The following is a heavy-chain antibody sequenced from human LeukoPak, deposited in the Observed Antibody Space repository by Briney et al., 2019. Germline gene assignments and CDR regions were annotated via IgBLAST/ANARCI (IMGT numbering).Heavy chain of an antibody. D-gene: IGHD6-13*01. V-gene: IGHV3-30*02. CDR3: ARAAYSSTWYSRYFDL. CDR1: GFTFSNYG. Sequence: GGSLRLSCAASGFTFSNYGIHWVRQAPGKGLEWVAFIQYDGSNKYYADSVKGRFTISRDNSKNTLYLQMNSLKAEDTAVYYCARAAYSSTWYSRYFDLWGRGTLVTVSS. J-gene: IGHJ2*01. CDR2: IQYDGSNK.